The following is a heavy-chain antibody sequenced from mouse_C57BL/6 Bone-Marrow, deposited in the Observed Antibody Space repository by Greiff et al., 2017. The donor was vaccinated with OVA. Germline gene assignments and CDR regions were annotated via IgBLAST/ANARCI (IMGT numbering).Heavy chain of an antibody. J-gene: IGHJ3*01. CDR2: IYPRSGNT. Sequence: VQLQESGAELARPGASVKLSCTASGYTFTSYGISWVKQRTGQGLEWIGEIYPRSGNTYYNEKFKGQATLTADKSSSTAYMQLRSLTSEDSAVYFCAKWEYYWAYWGQGTLVTVSA. CDR1: GYTFTSYG. D-gene: IGHD1-1*01. V-gene: IGHV1-81*01. CDR3: AKWEYYWAY.